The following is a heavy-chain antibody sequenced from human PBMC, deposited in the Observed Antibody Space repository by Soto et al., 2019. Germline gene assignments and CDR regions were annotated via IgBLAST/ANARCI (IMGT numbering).Heavy chain of an antibody. D-gene: IGHD6-6*01. CDR3: AKDSSSSPLVLLNDFDY. CDR1: GFTFSSYG. Sequence: SGGSLRLSCAASGFTFSSYGMHWVRQAPGKGLEWVAVISYDGSNKYYADSVKGRFTISRDNSKNTLYLQMNSLRAEDTAVYYCAKDSSSSPLVLLNDFDYWGQGTMVTVYS. CDR2: ISYDGSNK. J-gene: IGHJ4*02. V-gene: IGHV3-30*18.